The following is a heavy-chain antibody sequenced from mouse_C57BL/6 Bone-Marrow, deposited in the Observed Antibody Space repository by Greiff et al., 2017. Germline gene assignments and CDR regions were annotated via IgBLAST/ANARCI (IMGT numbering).Heavy chain of an antibody. Sequence: QVQLQQPGAELVMPGASVKLSCKASGYTFTSYWMHWVKQRPGQGLEWIGEIDPSYSYTNYNQKFKGKSTLTVDKSSSTAYMQLSSLTSEDSAVYYCARGLRPDYWGQGTTLTVSS. V-gene: IGHV1-69*01. CDR2: IDPSYSYT. CDR1: GYTFTSYW. CDR3: ARGLRPDY. D-gene: IGHD3-2*02. J-gene: IGHJ2*01.